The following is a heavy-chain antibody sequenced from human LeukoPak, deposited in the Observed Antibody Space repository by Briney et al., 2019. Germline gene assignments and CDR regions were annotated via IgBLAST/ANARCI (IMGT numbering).Heavy chain of an antibody. Sequence: GGSLRLSCAASGFTFSSYAMSWVRQAPGKGLEWVANIKQDGSEKYYVDSVKGRFTISRDNAKNSLYLQMNSLRAEDTAVYYCASAVGGGYYYYYYMDVWGKGTTVTVSS. CDR2: IKQDGSEK. CDR1: GFTFSSYA. V-gene: IGHV3-7*01. J-gene: IGHJ6*03. D-gene: IGHD1-26*01. CDR3: ASAVGGGYYYYYYMDV.